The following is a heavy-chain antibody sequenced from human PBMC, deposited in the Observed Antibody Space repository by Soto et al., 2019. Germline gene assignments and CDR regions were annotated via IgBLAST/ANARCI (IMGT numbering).Heavy chain of an antibody. V-gene: IGHV3-48*01. Sequence: GGSLRLSCAASGFTFSSYSMNWVRQAPGKGLEWVSYISSSSSTIYYADSVKGRFTISRDNAKNSLYLQMNSLRAEDTAVYYCARSVVGYCSSTSCAELAFDXWGQGTMVTVSS. D-gene: IGHD2-2*01. CDR1: GFTFSSYS. J-gene: IGHJ3*02. CDR3: ARSVVGYCSSTSCAELAFDX. CDR2: ISSSSSTI.